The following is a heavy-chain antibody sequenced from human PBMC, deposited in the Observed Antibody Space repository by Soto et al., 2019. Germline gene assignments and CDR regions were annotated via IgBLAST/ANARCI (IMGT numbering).Heavy chain of an antibody. CDR2: IIPLFGIP. J-gene: IGHJ5*02. CDR3: ARGVVDTNVVFKWFDP. D-gene: IGHD2-15*01. CDR1: GVTYSSHV. Sequence: QVQLVQSGAEVKRPGSSVKVSCEASGVTYSSHVISWVRQAPGQGLEWMGGIIPLFGIPNYAQQFQGRLTITADKSTSTAYMELSSLRSEDTAVYYCARGVVDTNVVFKWFDPWGQGTLVTVSS. V-gene: IGHV1-69*17.